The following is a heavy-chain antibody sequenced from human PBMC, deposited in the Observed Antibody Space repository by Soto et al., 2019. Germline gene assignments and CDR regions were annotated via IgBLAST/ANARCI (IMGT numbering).Heavy chain of an antibody. Sequence: LILSLAASGFTFSSYSMSWVRQAPGKGLEWVSGFRGSGDDGTTYYADSVKGRSTISRDNSKNMLFLQMNSLRAEDTAIYYCAKKVNSDSGSQYSDYWGKGNLVNVSS. CDR3: AKKVNSDSGSQYSDY. D-gene: IGHD3-10*01. V-gene: IGHV3-23*01. J-gene: IGHJ4*02. CDR1: GFTFSSYS. CDR2: FRGSGDDGTT.